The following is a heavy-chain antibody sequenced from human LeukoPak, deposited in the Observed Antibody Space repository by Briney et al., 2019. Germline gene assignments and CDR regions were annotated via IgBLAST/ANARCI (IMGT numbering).Heavy chain of an antibody. CDR1: GGSISSSSYC. CDR3: AIPAARNYGMDV. D-gene: IGHD6-25*01. V-gene: IGHV4-39*01. Sequence: PSETLSLTCTVSGGSISSSSYCWGWIRQPPGKGLEWIGSIYYSGSTYYNPSLKSRVTISVDTSKNQFSLKLSSVTAADTAVYYCAIPAARNYGMDVWGQGTTVTVSS. CDR2: IYYSGST. J-gene: IGHJ6*02.